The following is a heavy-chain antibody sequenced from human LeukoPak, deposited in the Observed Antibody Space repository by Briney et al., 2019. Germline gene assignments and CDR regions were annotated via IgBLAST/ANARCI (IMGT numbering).Heavy chain of an antibody. D-gene: IGHD4-17*01. CDR2: ISSTSSVI. CDR3: ARVDYGDYDYYFDY. V-gene: IGHV3-21*04. CDR1: GFTFSDYT. Sequence: GGSLRLSCAASGFTFSDYTMNWVRLAPGQGLEWVSSISSTSSVIYYADSVKGRFTISRDNAKNSLYLQMNSLRAEDTAVYYCARVDYGDYDYYFDYWGQGTLVTVSS. J-gene: IGHJ4*02.